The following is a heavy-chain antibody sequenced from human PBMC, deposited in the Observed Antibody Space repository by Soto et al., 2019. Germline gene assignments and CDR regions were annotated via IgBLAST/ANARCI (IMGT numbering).Heavy chain of an antibody. V-gene: IGHV1-69*13. CDR2: IIPISGTT. D-gene: IGHD2-8*01. CDR1: GGTFSSYA. J-gene: IGHJ6*02. CDR3: ARVRCFNGLCHTADYGMDV. Sequence: SVKVSCKASGGTFSSYAISWVRQAPGQGLERMGGIIPISGTTNYAQKFQGRVAITADESTDTVYMELSRLRSEDTAVYFCARVRCFNGLCHTADYGMDVWGQGTTVTVSS.